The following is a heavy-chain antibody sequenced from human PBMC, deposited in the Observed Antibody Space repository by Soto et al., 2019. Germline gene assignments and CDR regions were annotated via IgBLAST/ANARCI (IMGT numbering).Heavy chain of an antibody. D-gene: IGHD3-9*01. CDR3: AKERYYDILTGYYPALDY. Sequence: GGSLRLSCAASGFTFSSYGMHWVRQAPGKGLEWVAVISYDGSNKYYADSVKGRFTISRDNSKNTLYLQMNSLRAEGTAVYYCAKERYYDILTGYYPALDYWGQGTLVTVSS. CDR2: ISYDGSNK. V-gene: IGHV3-30*18. J-gene: IGHJ4*02. CDR1: GFTFSSYG.